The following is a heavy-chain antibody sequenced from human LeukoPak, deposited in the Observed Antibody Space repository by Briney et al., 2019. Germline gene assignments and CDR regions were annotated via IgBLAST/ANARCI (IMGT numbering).Heavy chain of an antibody. J-gene: IGHJ4*02. Sequence: GGSLRLSCAASGFTFSSYEMNWVRQAPGKGLEWVSYISSSGSTIYYADSVKGRFTISRDNSGNTVYLQMNSVRAQDTALYYCAKDFGATVGASPFDYWGQGTLVTVSS. CDR3: AKDFGATVGASPFDY. CDR2: ISSSGSTI. CDR1: GFTFSSYE. D-gene: IGHD1-26*01. V-gene: IGHV3-48*03.